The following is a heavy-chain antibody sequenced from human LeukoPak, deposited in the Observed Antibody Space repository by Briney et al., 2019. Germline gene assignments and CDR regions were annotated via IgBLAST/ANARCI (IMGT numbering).Heavy chain of an antibody. V-gene: IGHV4-39*07. D-gene: IGHD6-19*01. CDR3: VAGYSSGWYWFDP. J-gene: IGHJ5*02. Sequence: SETLSLTCTVSGGSISTSNYYWGWIRQPPGKGLEWIGNIFYSGSTYYSPSLKSRVTISLDTSRNQVSLKLYSVTAADTAVYYCVAGYSSGWYWFDPWGQGTLVTVSS. CDR2: IFYSGST. CDR1: GGSISTSNYY.